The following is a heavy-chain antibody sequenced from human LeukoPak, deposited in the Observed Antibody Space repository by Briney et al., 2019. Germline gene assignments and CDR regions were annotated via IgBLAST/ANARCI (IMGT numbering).Heavy chain of an antibody. V-gene: IGHV3-15*01. CDR1: GFTFSNAW. CDR2: IKSKTDGGTT. CDR3: TTDLELERRPAPDYYYYYYMDV. Sequence: PGGSLRLSCAASGFTFSNAWMSWVRQAPGKGLEWVGRIKSKTDGGTTDYAATVKGRFTISRDDSKNTLYLQMNSLKTEDTAVYYCTTDLELERRPAPDYYYYYYMDVWGKGTTVTVSS. D-gene: IGHD1-1*01. J-gene: IGHJ6*03.